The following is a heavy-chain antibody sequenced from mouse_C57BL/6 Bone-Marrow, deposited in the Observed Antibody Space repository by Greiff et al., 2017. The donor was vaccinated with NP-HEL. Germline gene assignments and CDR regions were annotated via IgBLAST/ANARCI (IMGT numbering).Heavy chain of an antibody. CDR1: GYTFTEYT. Sequence: QVQLKESGAELVKPGASVKLSCKASGYTFTEYTIHWVKQRSGQGLEWIGWFYPGSGSIKYNEKFKDKATLTADKSSSTVYMELSRLTSEDSAVYLCARHEPEIYYYGSSYWYFDVWGTGTTVTVSS. D-gene: IGHD1-1*01. CDR3: ARHEPEIYYYGSSYWYFDV. V-gene: IGHV1-62-2*01. J-gene: IGHJ1*03. CDR2: FYPGSGSI.